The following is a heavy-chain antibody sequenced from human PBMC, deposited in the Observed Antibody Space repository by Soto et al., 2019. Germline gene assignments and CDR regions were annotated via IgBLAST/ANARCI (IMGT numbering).Heavy chain of an antibody. CDR1: GGSISSYY. D-gene: IGHD4-17*01. Sequence: SETLSLTCTVSGGSISSYYWSWIRQPPGKGLEWIGYIYYSGSTNYNPSLKSRVTISVDTSKNQFSLKLSSVTAADTAVYYCARLDYGDYYGDDAFDIWGQGTMVTVSS. CDR3: ARLDYGDYYGDDAFDI. CDR2: IYYSGST. V-gene: IGHV4-59*01. J-gene: IGHJ3*02.